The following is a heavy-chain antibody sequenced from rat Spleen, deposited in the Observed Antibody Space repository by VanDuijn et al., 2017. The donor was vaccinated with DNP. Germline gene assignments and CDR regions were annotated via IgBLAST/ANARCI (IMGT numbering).Heavy chain of an antibody. Sequence: EVQLVESGGGLVQPGRSLKISCAASGFIFSDYYMAWVRQGPTKGLEWVAYISFDGSSTYYGDSVKGRFTISRDNAKSTLYLQMDSLRSEDTATYYCATHDYGHWGQGVMVTVSS. V-gene: IGHV5-22*01. CDR1: GFIFSDYY. J-gene: IGHJ2*01. D-gene: IGHD1-11*01. CDR3: ATHDYGH. CDR2: ISFDGSST.